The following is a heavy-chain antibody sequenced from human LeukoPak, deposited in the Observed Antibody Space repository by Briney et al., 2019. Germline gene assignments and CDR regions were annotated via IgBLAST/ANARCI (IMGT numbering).Heavy chain of an antibody. Sequence: SETLSLTCTVSGGSICSHYWIWLRQPPGKGRPWIGYIYYSVSTNYHPSLKSRVTISVDTSKNQFSLKLSSVTAADTAVYYCARDRYGGNTGVDAFDIWGEGTMVTVSS. CDR2: IYYSVST. CDR3: ARDRYGGNTGVDAFDI. D-gene: IGHD4-23*01. CDR1: GGSICSHY. J-gene: IGHJ3*02. V-gene: IGHV4-59*11.